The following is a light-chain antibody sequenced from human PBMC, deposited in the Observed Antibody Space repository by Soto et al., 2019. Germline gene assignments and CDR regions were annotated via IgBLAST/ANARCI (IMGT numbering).Light chain of an antibody. Sequence: EIVLTQSPGTLSLSPGERATLSCRASQSVSSSYLAWYQQKPSQAPRLLIYGASSRATGIPDRFSGSGSGTDFTLTISRLEPEDFAVYYCQQYVRSPGVTFGPGTKADIK. CDR1: QSVSSSY. CDR2: GAS. J-gene: IGKJ3*01. V-gene: IGKV3-20*01. CDR3: QQYVRSPGVT.